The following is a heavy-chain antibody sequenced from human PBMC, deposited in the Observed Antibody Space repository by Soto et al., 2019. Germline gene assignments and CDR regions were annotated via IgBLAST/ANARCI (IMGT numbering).Heavy chain of an antibody. CDR1: GFTFDDYA. J-gene: IGHJ6*02. Sequence: EVQLVESGGGLVQPGRSLRLSCAASGFTFDDYAMHWVRQAPGKGLEWVSGISWNSGSIGYADSVKGRFTISRDNAKNSLYLIMNSLRAEDTALYYCAKVADGVGMDVWGQGTTVTVSS. V-gene: IGHV3-9*01. D-gene: IGHD2-8*01. CDR2: ISWNSGSI. CDR3: AKVADGVGMDV.